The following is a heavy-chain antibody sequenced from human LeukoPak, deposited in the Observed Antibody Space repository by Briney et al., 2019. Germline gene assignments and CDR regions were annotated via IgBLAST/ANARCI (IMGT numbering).Heavy chain of an antibody. CDR1: GFTFSSYS. J-gene: IGHJ6*03. CDR3: ARLLYNFGAYMDV. Sequence: PGGSLRLSCAASGFTFSSYSMNWLRQAPGKGLEWVSSISSSSSNIYCADSVKGRFTISRDNAKNSLHLQMSSLRAEDTAVYYCARLLYNFGAYMDVWGKGTTVTVSS. D-gene: IGHD3-3*01. CDR2: ISSSSSNI. V-gene: IGHV3-21*01.